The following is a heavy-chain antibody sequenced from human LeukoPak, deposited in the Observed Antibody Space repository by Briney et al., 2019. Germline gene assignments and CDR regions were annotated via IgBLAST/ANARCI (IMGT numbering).Heavy chain of an antibody. CDR2: INPNSGGT. CDR3: ARAKRSIAARRELLGY. V-gene: IGHV1-2*02. J-gene: IGHJ4*02. CDR1: GYTFTSNY. Sequence: ASVKVSCKAFGYTFTSNYMHWVRQAPGQGLEWMGWINPNSGGTNYAQKFQGRVTMTRDTSISTAYMELSRLRSDDTAVYYCARAKRSIAARRELLGYWGQGTLVTVSS. D-gene: IGHD6-6*01.